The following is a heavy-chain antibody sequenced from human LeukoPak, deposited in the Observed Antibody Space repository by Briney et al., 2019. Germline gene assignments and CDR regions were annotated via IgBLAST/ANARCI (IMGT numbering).Heavy chain of an antibody. D-gene: IGHD3-9*01. CDR1: GYTFTSYY. V-gene: IGHV1-46*01. Sequence: ASVKVSCKASGYTFTSYYMHWVRQAPGQGLEWMGIINPSGGSTSYAQKLQGRVTMTTDTSTSTAYMELRSLRSDDTAVYYCARGRYFDWLSQADAFDIWGQGTMVTVSS. CDR3: ARGRYFDWLSQADAFDI. J-gene: IGHJ3*02. CDR2: INPSGGST.